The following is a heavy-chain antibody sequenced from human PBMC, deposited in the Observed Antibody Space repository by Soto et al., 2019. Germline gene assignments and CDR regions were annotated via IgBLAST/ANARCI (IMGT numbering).Heavy chain of an antibody. D-gene: IGHD3-10*01. CDR1: GASFSGNY. J-gene: IGHJ4*02. V-gene: IGHV4-34*04. CDR2: INYSGRV. Sequence: QVQLQQWGAGLLKPSETLSLTCAVYGASFSGNYWSWIRQTPGKRLEWIGHINYSGRVTNNPSLESRTTISGDTSRNHLSLNLTSVTAADTAVYYCASSYGSGSGVFDYWGQGTSVTVSS. CDR3: ASSYGSGSGVFDY.